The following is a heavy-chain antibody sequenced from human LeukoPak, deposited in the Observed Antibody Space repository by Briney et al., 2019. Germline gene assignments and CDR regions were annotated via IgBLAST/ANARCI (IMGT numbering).Heavy chain of an antibody. Sequence: ASVKVSCKASGGTFSSYAISWVRQAPGQGLEWMGGIIPIFGTANYAQKFQGRVTITADESTSTAYMELSSLRSEDTAVYYCARTDWHYFLFWGQGTLVTISS. D-gene: IGHD3-3*02. J-gene: IGHJ4*02. CDR3: ARTDWHYFLF. CDR2: IIPIFGTA. V-gene: IGHV1-69*13. CDR1: GGTFSSYA.